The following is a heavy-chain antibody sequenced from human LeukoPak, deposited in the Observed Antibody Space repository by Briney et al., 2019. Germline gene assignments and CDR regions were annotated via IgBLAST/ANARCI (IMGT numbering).Heavy chain of an antibody. J-gene: IGHJ4*02. Sequence: GGSLRLSCAASRFTFSSYWMHWVRQAPGKGLVWVSRINSDGSSTSYADSVKGRFTIFRDNAKNTLYLQMNSLRAEDTAVYFCARDLGGATGIDYWGQGTLLTVSS. D-gene: IGHD1-26*01. V-gene: IGHV3-74*01. CDR3: ARDLGGATGIDY. CDR2: INSDGSST. CDR1: RFTFSSYW.